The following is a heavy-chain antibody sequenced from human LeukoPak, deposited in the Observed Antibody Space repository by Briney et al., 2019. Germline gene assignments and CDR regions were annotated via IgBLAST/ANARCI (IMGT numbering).Heavy chain of an antibody. CDR2: ISGSGGST. CDR3: AKAMPFVVVPAALFDY. Sequence: PGGSLRLSCAASGFTFSSYSMNWVRQAPGKGLEWVSAISGSGGSTYYADSVKGRFTISRDNSKNTLYLQMNSLRAEDTAVYYCAKAMPFVVVPAALFDYWGQGTLVTVSS. V-gene: IGHV3-23*01. J-gene: IGHJ4*02. D-gene: IGHD2-2*01. CDR1: GFTFSSYS.